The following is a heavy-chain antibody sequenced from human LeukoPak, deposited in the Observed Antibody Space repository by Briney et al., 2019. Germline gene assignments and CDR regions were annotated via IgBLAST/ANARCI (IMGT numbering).Heavy chain of an antibody. CDR3: ARAYYYDSSGYSATPFDP. Sequence: LGSSVKVSCKASGGTFSSYAISWVRQAPGQGLEWMGRIIPILGIANYAQKFQGRVTITADKSTSTAYMELSSLRSEDTAVYYCARAYYYDSSGYSATPFDPWGQGTLVTVSS. D-gene: IGHD3-22*01. J-gene: IGHJ5*02. CDR2: IIPILGIA. V-gene: IGHV1-69*04. CDR1: GGTFSSYA.